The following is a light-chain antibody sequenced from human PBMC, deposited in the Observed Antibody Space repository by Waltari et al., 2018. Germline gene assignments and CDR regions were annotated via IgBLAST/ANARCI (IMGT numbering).Light chain of an antibody. V-gene: IGKV3-11*01. CDR1: QSVYNF. J-gene: IGKJ4*01. CDR2: EAS. Sequence: EVVLTQSPATLSLSPGERATLSCRASQSVYNFLAWYQQKPGQAPRLLIYEASQRATGIPARFSGSGSGTDFTRTISNLEPEDVAIYYCQQRANWPPLTFGGGTKVEIK. CDR3: QQRANWPPLT.